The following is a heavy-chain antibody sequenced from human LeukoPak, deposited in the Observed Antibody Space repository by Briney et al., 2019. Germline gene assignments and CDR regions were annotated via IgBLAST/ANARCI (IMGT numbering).Heavy chain of an antibody. Sequence: GGSLTLSCAASGFTFDDSAMLWARPAPGRGVEWVSLISGGGGPTHYADSVKGRFTISRDNSQNSVYLQMNSLRTEDTAFYYCAKDITLRASIWFGYGAFDIWGQGTMVTVSS. CDR1: GFTFDDSA. CDR3: AKDITLRASIWFGYGAFDI. V-gene: IGHV3-43*02. CDR2: ISGGGGPT. J-gene: IGHJ3*02. D-gene: IGHD3-10*01.